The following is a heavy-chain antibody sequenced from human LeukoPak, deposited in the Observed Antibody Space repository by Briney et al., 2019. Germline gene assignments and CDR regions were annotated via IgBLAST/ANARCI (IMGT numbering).Heavy chain of an antibody. V-gene: IGHV1-69*04. CDR2: IIPIFGIA. J-gene: IGHJ1*01. CDR3: ASPHPGVAYCGGDCYLDFQH. CDR1: GGTFSSYA. D-gene: IGHD2-21*02. Sequence: SVKVSCKASGGTFSSYAISWVRQAPGQGLEWMGRIIPIFGIANYAQKFQGRVTITADKSTSTAYMELSSLRSEDTAVYYCASPHPGVAYCGGDCYLDFQHWGQGTLVTASS.